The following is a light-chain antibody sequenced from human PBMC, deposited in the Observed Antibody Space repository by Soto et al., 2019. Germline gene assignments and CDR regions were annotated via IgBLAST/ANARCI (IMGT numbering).Light chain of an antibody. Sequence: DIQMTQSPSTMSASVGDRVTITCRASQSIDSWLAWYQQKPGKAPKFLMYKASNLESGGPSRFSGSGSETEFTLTISSLQPDDFAIYYCQHYKSYPWTFGQGTKVDIK. CDR2: KAS. J-gene: IGKJ1*01. CDR3: QHYKSYPWT. V-gene: IGKV1-5*03. CDR1: QSIDSW.